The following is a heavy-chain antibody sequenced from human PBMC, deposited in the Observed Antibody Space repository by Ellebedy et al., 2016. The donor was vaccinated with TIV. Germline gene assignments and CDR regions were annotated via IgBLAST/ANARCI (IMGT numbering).Heavy chain of an antibody. J-gene: IGHJ5*02. CDR2: INAGNGNT. CDR1: GYTFTSYA. CDR3: ARAFLLVVAATDNWFDP. Sequence: ASVKVSCKASGYTFTSYAMHWVRQAPGQRLEWMGWINAGNGNTKYSQKFQGRVTITRDTTASTAYMELRSLRPENTAVYYCARAFLLVVAATDNWFDPWGQGTLVTVSS. V-gene: IGHV1-3*01. D-gene: IGHD2-15*01.